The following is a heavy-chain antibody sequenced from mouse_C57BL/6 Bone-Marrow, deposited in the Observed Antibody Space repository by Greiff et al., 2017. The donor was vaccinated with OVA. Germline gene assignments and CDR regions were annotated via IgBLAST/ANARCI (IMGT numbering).Heavy chain of an antibody. CDR3: TRAPPTGTGAMDY. V-gene: IGHV1-15*01. CDR2: IDPETGGT. Sequence: VQLQQSGAELVRPGASVTLSCKASGYTFTDYEMHWVKQTPVHGLEWIGAIDPETGGTAYNQKFKGKAILTADKSSSTAYMELRSLTSEDSAVYYFTRAPPTGTGAMDYWGQGTSVTVSS. CDR1: GYTFTDYE. D-gene: IGHD4-1*01. J-gene: IGHJ4*01.